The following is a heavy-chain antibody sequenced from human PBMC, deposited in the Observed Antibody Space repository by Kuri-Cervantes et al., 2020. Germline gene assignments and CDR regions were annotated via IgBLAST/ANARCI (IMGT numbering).Heavy chain of an antibody. D-gene: IGHD3-10*01. V-gene: IGHV4-59*01. CDR2: IYYSGST. CDR1: CGSISSYY. J-gene: IGHJ3*02. Sequence: SETLSLTCTVSCGSISSYYWSWIRQPPGKGLEWIGYIYYSGSTNYNPSLKSRVTISVDTSKNQFSLKLSSVTAADTAVYYCARVRWFRDDAFDIWGQGTMVTVSS. CDR3: ARVRWFRDDAFDI.